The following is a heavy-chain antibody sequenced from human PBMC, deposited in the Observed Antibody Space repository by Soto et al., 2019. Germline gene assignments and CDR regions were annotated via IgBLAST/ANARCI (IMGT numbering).Heavy chain of an antibody. CDR3: ARGDGSSRWILLDY. CDR1: GGSFSGYY. CDR2: INHSGST. D-gene: IGHD6-13*01. V-gene: IGHV4-34*01. Sequence: QVQLQQWGAGLLKPSETLSLTCAVYGGSFSGYYWSWIRQPPGKGLEWIGEINHSGSTNYNPSLKSRVTISVDTSKNQFSLKLSSVTAADTAVYYCARGDGSSRWILLDYWGQGTLVTVSS. J-gene: IGHJ4*02.